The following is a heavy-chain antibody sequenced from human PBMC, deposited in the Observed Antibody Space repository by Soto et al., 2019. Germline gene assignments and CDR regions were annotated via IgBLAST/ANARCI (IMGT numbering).Heavy chain of an antibody. V-gene: IGHV4-4*07. CDR2: IYSSGST. Sequence: SETLSLTSTVSGCAINSYCLTLIRQPAGKGLEWIGRIYSSGSTKYNPSLQSRVTMSLDTSKNQFSLRLTSVTAADTAVYYCARGQRFSDWFDPWGQGTLVTVSS. CDR3: ARGQRFSDWFDP. CDR1: GCAINSYC. J-gene: IGHJ5*02. D-gene: IGHD3-3*01.